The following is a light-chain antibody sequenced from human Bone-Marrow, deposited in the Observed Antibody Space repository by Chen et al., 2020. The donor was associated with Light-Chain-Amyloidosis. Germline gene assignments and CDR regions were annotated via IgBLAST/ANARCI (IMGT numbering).Light chain of an antibody. CDR3: QSYQGSSQGV. V-gene: IGLV6-57*01. Sequence: NFMLTQPHSVSESPGKTVIISCTRSSGSIATNYVQWYQQRPGSSPTTVIYEDDQRPSGVLDQFSESIDRSSNSASLTISGLRTEDEADYYCQSYQGSSQGVFGGGTKLTVL. J-gene: IGLJ3*02. CDR2: EDD. CDR1: SGSIATNY.